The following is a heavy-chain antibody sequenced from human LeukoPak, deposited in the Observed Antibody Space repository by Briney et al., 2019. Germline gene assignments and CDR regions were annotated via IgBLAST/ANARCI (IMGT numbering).Heavy chain of an antibody. Sequence: SETLSLTCAVYGGSFSGYYWSWIRQPPGKGLEWIGEINHSGSTNYNPSLKSRVTISVDRSKNQFSLRVTSVTAADTAVYYCARDILTGYYDYGFDYWGQGTLVTVSS. CDR1: GGSFSGYY. CDR3: ARDILTGYYDYGFDY. V-gene: IGHV4-34*01. CDR2: INHSGST. D-gene: IGHD3-9*01. J-gene: IGHJ4*02.